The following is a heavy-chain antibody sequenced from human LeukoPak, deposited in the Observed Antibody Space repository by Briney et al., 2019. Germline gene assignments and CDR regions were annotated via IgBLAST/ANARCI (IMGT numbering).Heavy chain of an antibody. CDR2: IRSKALYGTS. J-gene: IGHJ4*02. CDR3: VRESVRDYYFDY. CDR1: GFRFGGYA. Sequence: GGSLRLSCTGSGFRFGGYALSWVRQAPGKGLEWVGFIRSKALYGTSEYAASVEGRFSISRDDSNNIAYLQMNSLKTEDTAVYFCVRESVRDYYFDYWGRGTLVTVSS. D-gene: IGHD3-10*02. V-gene: IGHV3-49*04.